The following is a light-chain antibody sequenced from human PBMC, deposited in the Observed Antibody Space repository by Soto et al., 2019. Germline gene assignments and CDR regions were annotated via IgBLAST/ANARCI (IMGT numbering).Light chain of an antibody. Sequence: AIQVTHSPSSLSASVVYRVTITFRASQGIRNDLGLYQQKPGKAPKLLIYAASSLQSGVPSRFSGSGSGTDFTLTISSLQPEDFATYYCLKDYNYPINFGQGTRLEIK. CDR3: LKDYNYPIN. J-gene: IGKJ5*01. V-gene: IGKV1-6*01. CDR2: AAS. CDR1: QGIRND.